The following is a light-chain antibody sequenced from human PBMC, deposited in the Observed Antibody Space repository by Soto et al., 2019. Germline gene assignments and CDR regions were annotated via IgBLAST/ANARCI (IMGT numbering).Light chain of an antibody. CDR3: CSYTTSSTLEV. CDR2: DVT. Sequence: QSALTQPASVSGSPGQSITISCTGTSSDVGGYNYVSWYQQHPGKAPKLLVYDVTKRPSGVSDRFSGSKSGNTAFLTISGLQAEDEADYYCCSYTTSSTLEVFGGGTKVTVL. V-gene: IGLV2-14*01. CDR1: SSDVGGYNY. J-gene: IGLJ2*01.